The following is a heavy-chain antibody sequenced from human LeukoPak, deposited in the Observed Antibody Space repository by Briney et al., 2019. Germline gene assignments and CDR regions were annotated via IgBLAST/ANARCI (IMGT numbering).Heavy chain of an antibody. CDR1: GFIFHSHA. Sequence: PGGFLRLSCAASGFIFHSHAMTWVRQAPGKGLEWVSAISGSGNRIYYADSVKARFTITRDNSKNTLYLQLSGLGAEDTAVYYCANKRRVGAFDIWGQGTMVTVSS. CDR3: ANKRRVGAFDI. J-gene: IGHJ3*02. CDR2: ISGSGNRI. V-gene: IGHV3-23*01. D-gene: IGHD6-25*01.